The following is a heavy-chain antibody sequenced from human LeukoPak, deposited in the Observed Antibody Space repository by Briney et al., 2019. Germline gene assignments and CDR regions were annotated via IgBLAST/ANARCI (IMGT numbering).Heavy chain of an antibody. CDR1: GFTFSSYS. CDR2: ISSSSSYI. J-gene: IGHJ4*02. Sequence: NPGGSLRPSCAASGFTFSSYSMNWVRQAPGKGLEWVSSISSSSSYIYYADSVKGRFTISRDNAKNSLYLQMNSLRAEDTAVYYCAKGSGSYLSPLYYFDYWGQGTLVTVSS. V-gene: IGHV3-21*04. CDR3: AKGSGSYLSPLYYFDY. D-gene: IGHD1-26*01.